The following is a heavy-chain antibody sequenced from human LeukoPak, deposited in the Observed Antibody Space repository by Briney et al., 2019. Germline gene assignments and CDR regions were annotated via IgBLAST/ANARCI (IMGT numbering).Heavy chain of an antibody. J-gene: IGHJ6*02. Sequence: PGGSLRLSCAASGFTFSDYYMSWIRQAPGKGLEWVSYISSSGSTIYYADSVKGRFTIPRDNAKNSLYLQMNSLRAEDTAVYYCARDGTIFGVVIDLYYYYYYGMDVWGQGTTVTVSS. D-gene: IGHD3-3*01. V-gene: IGHV3-11*01. CDR3: ARDGTIFGVVIDLYYYYYYGMDV. CDR2: ISSSGSTI. CDR1: GFTFSDYY.